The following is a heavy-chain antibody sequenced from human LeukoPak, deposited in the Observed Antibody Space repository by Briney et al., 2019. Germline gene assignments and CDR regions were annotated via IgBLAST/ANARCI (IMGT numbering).Heavy chain of an antibody. J-gene: IGHJ3*02. Sequence: TGGSLRLSCAASGFTFSSYSMNWVRQAPGKGLEWVSYISSSSSTIYYADSVKGRFTISRDNAKNSLYLQMNSLRAEDTAVYYCAKDRSSIAARRGVFDIWGQGTMVTVSS. D-gene: IGHD6-6*01. V-gene: IGHV3-48*01. CDR1: GFTFSSYS. CDR2: ISSSSSTI. CDR3: AKDRSSIAARRGVFDI.